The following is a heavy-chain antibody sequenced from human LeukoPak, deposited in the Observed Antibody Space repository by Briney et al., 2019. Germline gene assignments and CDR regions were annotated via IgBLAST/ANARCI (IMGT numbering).Heavy chain of an antibody. Sequence: GGSLRLSCAASGFTFSSYAMSWVRQAPGKGLEWVSVIYSGGSTYYADSVKGRFTISRDNSKNTLYLQMNSLRAEDTAVYYCASSGWPHELDYWGQGTLVTVSS. D-gene: IGHD6-19*01. CDR3: ASSGWPHELDY. J-gene: IGHJ4*02. CDR2: IYSGGST. CDR1: GFTFSSYA. V-gene: IGHV3-66*01.